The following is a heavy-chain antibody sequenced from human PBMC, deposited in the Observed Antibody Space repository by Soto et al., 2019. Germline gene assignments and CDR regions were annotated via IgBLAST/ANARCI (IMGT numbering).Heavy chain of an antibody. Sequence: PSETLSLTCTVSGDSIIRNTGYWGWIRQPPGKGLEWIGSISYRGATFYTSSLRSRVTVSVDTSKNQFSLKLTSVTAADTAVYYCARHLERYDVLTGYRYYFDYWGQGTLVTVSS. J-gene: IGHJ4*02. V-gene: IGHV4-39*01. D-gene: IGHD3-9*01. CDR2: ISYRGAT. CDR3: ARHLERYDVLTGYRYYFDY. CDR1: GDSIIRNTGY.